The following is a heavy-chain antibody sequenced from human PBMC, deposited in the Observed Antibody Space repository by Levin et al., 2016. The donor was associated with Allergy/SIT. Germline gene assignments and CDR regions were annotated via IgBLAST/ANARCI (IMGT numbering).Heavy chain of an antibody. CDR2: INTGNGDT. J-gene: IGHJ4*02. CDR3: ARELLGTTSFDY. Sequence: ASVKVSCKTSGYTFTENSILWVRQAPGQSLEYLGWINTGNGDTRYSQWFQGRVTITRDTSATTAYMDLRSVTSEDTAVYYCARELLGTTSFDYWGQGTPVTVSS. V-gene: IGHV1-3*04. CDR1: GYTFTENS. D-gene: IGHD1-7*01.